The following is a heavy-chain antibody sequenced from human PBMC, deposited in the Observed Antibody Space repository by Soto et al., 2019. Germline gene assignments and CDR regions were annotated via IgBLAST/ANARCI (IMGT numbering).Heavy chain of an antibody. Sequence: QVQLVQSGAEVKKPGSSVKVSCKASGGTFSSYAISWVRQAPGQGLEWMGGIIPIFGTANYAQKFQGRVTIAADESTSTAYMELSSLRSEDTAVYYCARRGDYLRTSTDDAFDIWGQGTMVTVSS. CDR1: GGTFSSYA. V-gene: IGHV1-69*01. CDR2: IIPIFGTA. CDR3: ARRGDYLRTSTDDAFDI. D-gene: IGHD4-17*01. J-gene: IGHJ3*02.